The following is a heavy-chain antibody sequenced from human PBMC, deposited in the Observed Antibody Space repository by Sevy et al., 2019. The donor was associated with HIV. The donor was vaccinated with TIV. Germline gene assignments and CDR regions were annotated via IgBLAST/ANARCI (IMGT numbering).Heavy chain of an antibody. J-gene: IGHJ1*01. V-gene: IGHV3-30*09. CDR3: ALERLSSDVAEYFQN. CDR2: VSYDGSNT. D-gene: IGHD1-1*01. CDR1: GFTFRSFS. Sequence: GGSLRLSCAASGFTFRSFSMHWVRQAPGKWLEWVTTVSYDGSNTYYADSVKGRFAVFRDNSRNLLNLQMNNLRPEDTAVYYCALERLSSDVAEYFQNWGPGTPVTVSS.